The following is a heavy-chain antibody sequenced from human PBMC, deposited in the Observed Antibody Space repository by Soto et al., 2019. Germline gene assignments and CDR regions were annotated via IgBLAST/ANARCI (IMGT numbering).Heavy chain of an antibody. V-gene: IGHV1-69*06. Sequence: QVQLVQSGAEVKKPGASVKVSCKASGYTFTSYDISWVRQAPGQGLEWMGGIIPIFGTANYAQKFQGRVTITADKSTSTAYMELSSLRSEDTAVYYCARDPRLYSGYDLNYGMDVWGQGTTVTVSS. CDR2: IIPIFGTA. CDR3: ARDPRLYSGYDLNYGMDV. J-gene: IGHJ6*02. D-gene: IGHD5-12*01. CDR1: GYTFTSYD.